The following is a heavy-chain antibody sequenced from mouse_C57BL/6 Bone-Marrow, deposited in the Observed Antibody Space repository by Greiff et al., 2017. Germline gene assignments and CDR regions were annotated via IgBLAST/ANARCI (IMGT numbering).Heavy chain of an antibody. J-gene: IGHJ2*01. D-gene: IGHD4-1*01. CDR1: GYTFTSYW. CDR2: IYPTSGRT. V-gene: IGHV1-55*01. CDR3: ARSGPLGRSFDY. Sequence: VQLQQPGAELVKPGASVKMSCKASGYTFTSYWITWVKQRPGQGLEWIGDIYPTSGRTNYNAKFKSKAILTVDTSSNTAYMQISSLTSEDSAVFYCARSGPLGRSFDYWGQGTTLTVSS.